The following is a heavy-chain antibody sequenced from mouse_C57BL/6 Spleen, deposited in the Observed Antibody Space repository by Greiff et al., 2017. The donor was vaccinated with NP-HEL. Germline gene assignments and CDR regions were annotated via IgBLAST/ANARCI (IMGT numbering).Heavy chain of an antibody. D-gene: IGHD3-2*02. CDR2: IYPGDGDT. V-gene: IGHV1-82*01. CDR3: ATTAQAPGFAY. CDR1: GYAFSSSW. J-gene: IGHJ3*01. Sequence: VQGVESGPELVKPGASVKISCKASGYAFSSSWMNWVKQRPGKGLEWIGRIYPGDGDTNYNGKFKGKATLTADKSSSTAYMQLSSLTSEDSAVYFCATTAQAPGFAYWGQGTLVTVSA.